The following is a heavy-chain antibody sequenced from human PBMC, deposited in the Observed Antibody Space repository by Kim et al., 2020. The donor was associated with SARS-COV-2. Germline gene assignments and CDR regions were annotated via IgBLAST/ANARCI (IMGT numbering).Heavy chain of an antibody. J-gene: IGHJ3*02. V-gene: IGHV5-51*01. D-gene: IGHD6-13*01. CDR2: DT. Sequence: DTRYNTSLQGRVTVSVDNYLSAVPLQWGSLKASDTAMYYCARQGQQQAFDMWGQGTMVTVSS. CDR3: ARQGQQQAFDM.